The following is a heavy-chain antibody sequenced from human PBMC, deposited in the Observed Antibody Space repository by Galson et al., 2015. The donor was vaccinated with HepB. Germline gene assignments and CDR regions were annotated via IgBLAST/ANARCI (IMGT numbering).Heavy chain of an antibody. D-gene: IGHD5-18*01. CDR1: GYTFTSYA. J-gene: IGHJ6*02. V-gene: IGHV1-3*01. Sequence: SVKVSCKASGYTFTSYAMHWVRQAPGQRLEWMGWINAGNGNTKYSQKFQGRVTITRDTSASTAYMELSSLRSEDTAVYYYARGHDTAMANYYYYGMDVWGQGTTVTVSS. CDR2: INAGNGNT. CDR3: ARGHDTAMANYYYYGMDV.